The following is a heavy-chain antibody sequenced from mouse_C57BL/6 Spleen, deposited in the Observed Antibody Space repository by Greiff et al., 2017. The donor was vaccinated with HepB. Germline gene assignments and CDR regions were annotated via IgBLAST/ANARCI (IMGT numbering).Heavy chain of an antibody. CDR1: GYTFTSYW. J-gene: IGHJ4*01. CDR3: ARWVLRTGSYAMDY. D-gene: IGHD1-1*01. Sequence: QVQLQQPGAELVKPGASVKMSCKASGYTFTSYWITWVKQRPGQGLEWIGDIYPGSGSTNYNEKFKSKATLTVDTSSSTAYMQLSSLTSEDSAVYYCARWVLRTGSYAMDYWGQGTSVTVSS. CDR2: IYPGSGST. V-gene: IGHV1-55*01.